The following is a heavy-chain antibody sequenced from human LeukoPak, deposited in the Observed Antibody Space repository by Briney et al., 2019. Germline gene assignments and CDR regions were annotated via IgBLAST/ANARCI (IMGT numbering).Heavy chain of an antibody. V-gene: IGHV4-39*01. CDR3: ARRCYYDSSGYYHDY. D-gene: IGHD3-22*01. CDR2: MYYSGSP. J-gene: IGHJ4*02. Sequence: SETLSLTCTVSGDSISSGSYYWGWVRQPPGKGLEWIGTMYYSGSPYYNPSLKIRVTISVDTSKNQFSLKLRSVTAADTAVYYCARRCYYDSSGYYHDYWGQGTLVTVSS. CDR1: GDSISSGSYY.